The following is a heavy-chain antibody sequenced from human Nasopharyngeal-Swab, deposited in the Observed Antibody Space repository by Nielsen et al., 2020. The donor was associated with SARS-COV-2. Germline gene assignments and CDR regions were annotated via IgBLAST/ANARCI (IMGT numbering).Heavy chain of an antibody. V-gene: IGHV1-3*01. D-gene: IGHD6-19*01. CDR2: INAGNGNT. CDR3: ARDGGAVAGPDY. J-gene: IGHJ4*02. CDR1: GYTFTSYA. Sequence: ASVKVSCKASGYTFTSYAMHLVRQAPGQRLEWMGWINAGNGNTKYSQKFQGRVTITRDTSASTAYMELSSLRSEDTAVYYCARDGGAVAGPDYWGQGTLVTVSS.